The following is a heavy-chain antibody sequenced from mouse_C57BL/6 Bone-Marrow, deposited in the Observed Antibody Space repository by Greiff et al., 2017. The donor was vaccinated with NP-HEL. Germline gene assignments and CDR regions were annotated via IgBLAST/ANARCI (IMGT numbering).Heavy chain of an antibody. CDR3: AREGGILLLCDY. V-gene: IGHV1-59*01. D-gene: IGHD1-1*01. J-gene: IGHJ2*01. Sequence: QVQLQQPGAELVRPGTSVKLSCKASGYTFTSYWMHWVKQRPGQGLEWIGVIDPSDSYTNYNQKFKGKATLTVDTSSSTAYMQLSSLTSEDSAVYYCAREGGILLLCDYWGKGTTLTVSS. CDR1: GYTFTSYW. CDR2: IDPSDSYT.